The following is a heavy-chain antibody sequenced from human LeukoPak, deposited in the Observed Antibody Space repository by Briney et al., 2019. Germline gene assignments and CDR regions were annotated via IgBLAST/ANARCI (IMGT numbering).Heavy chain of an antibody. V-gene: IGHV4-59*01. CDR1: GGSISSYY. CDR2: IYYSGST. CDR3: ARQLPYGYYFDY. J-gene: IGHJ4*02. Sequence: SETLSLTCTVSGGSISSYYWSWIRQPPGKGLEWIGYIYYSGSTNYNPSLKSRVTISVDTSKSQFSLKLSSVTAADTAVYYCARQLPYGYYFDYWGQGTLVTVSS. D-gene: IGHD1-7*01.